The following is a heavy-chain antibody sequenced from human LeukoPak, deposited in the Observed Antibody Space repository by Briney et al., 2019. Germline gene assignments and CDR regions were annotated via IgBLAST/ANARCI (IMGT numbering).Heavy chain of an antibody. D-gene: IGHD3-10*01. J-gene: IGHJ4*02. CDR3: ARRNYYGSGSYCFDY. V-gene: IGHV4-34*01. CDR1: GGSFSGYY. CDR2: INHSGST. Sequence: RPSETLPLTCAVYGGSFSGYYWSWIRQPPGKGLEWIGEINHSGSTNYNPSLKSRVTISVDTSKNQFSLKLSSVTAADTAVYYCARRNYYGSGSYCFDYWGQGTLVTVSS.